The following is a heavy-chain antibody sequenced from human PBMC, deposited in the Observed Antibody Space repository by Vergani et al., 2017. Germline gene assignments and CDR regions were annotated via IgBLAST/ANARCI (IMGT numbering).Heavy chain of an antibody. CDR1: GGSISSYY. V-gene: IGHV4-59*01. CDR3: AGVSKKVMVRGVELDY. Sequence: QVQLQESGPGLVKPSETLSLTCTVSGGSISSYYWSWIRQPPGKGLEWIGYIYYSGSTNYNPSPKSRVTISVDTSKNQFSLKLSSVTAADTAVYYCAGVSKKVMVRGVELDYWGQGTLVTVSS. CDR2: IYYSGST. D-gene: IGHD3-10*01. J-gene: IGHJ4*02.